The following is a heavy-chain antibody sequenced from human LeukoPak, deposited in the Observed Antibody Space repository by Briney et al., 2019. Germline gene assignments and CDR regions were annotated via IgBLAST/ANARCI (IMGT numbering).Heavy chain of an antibody. J-gene: IGHJ4*02. CDR2: INPNSGGT. CDR3: ARDQGSLTRSWYTGY. V-gene: IGHV1-2*02. D-gene: IGHD6-13*01. CDR1: GYTFTGYY. Sequence: ASVKVSCKTSGYTFTGYYMHWVRQAPGQGLEWMGWINPNSGGTNYAQKFQGRVTMTRDTSISTAYMDLSSLTPDDTAVYFCARDQGSLTRSWYTGYWGQGTQVTVSS.